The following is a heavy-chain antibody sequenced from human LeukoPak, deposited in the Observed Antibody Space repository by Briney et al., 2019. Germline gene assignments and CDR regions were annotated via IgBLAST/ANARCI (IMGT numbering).Heavy chain of an antibody. V-gene: IGHV1-18*01. J-gene: IGHJ4*02. CDR3: ARGLKVTTVRVVGY. D-gene: IGHD4-11*01. CDR2: ISAYNGNT. Sequence: GASVKVSCKASGYTFTSYGISWVRQAPGQGLEWMGWISAYNGNTNYAQKLQGRVTMTTDTSTSTAYMELRSLRSEDTAVYYCARGLKVTTVRVVGYWGQGTLVTVSS. CDR1: GYTFTSYG.